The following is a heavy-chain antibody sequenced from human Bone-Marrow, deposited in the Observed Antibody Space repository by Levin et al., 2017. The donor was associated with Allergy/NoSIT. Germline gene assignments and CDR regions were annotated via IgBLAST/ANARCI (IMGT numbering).Heavy chain of an antibody. J-gene: IGHJ4*02. Sequence: GGSLRLSCAASGFTFLSYTMAWVRQAPGKGLEWVSSISSSSRHIYYADSLKGRFTISRDNAKNSLYLQMSSLRVEDTAVYYCARGLRAMATITGVHSWGQGTLVTVSS. D-gene: IGHD5-24*01. V-gene: IGHV3-21*01. CDR1: GFTFLSYT. CDR2: ISSSSRHI. CDR3: ARGLRAMATITGVHS.